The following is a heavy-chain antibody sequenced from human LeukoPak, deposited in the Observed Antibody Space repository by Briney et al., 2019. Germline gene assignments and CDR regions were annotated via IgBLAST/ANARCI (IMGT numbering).Heavy chain of an antibody. CDR2: IKRDGSEK. D-gene: IGHD1-26*01. CDR1: GFTFNW. J-gene: IGHJ3*02. CDR3: ARESGGDLGEAFDI. V-gene: IGHV3-7*01. Sequence: GGSLRLSCAASGFTFNWMSWVRQAPGKGPQWVASIKRDGSEKYYMDSVKGRFTISRDNAKNSVYLQMNSLRAEDTAVYYCARESGGDLGEAFDIWGQGTMVTVSS.